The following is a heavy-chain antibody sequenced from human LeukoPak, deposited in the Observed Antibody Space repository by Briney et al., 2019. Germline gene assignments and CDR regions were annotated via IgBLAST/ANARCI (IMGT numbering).Heavy chain of an antibody. CDR1: GFTFSNYW. J-gene: IGHJ4*02. CDR3: AREGTVGYYFDY. Sequence: GGSLRLSCAASGFTFSNYWMHWVRQAPGKGLVWVSRINTDGSSTDYADSVKGRFTISRDNARNSLYLQMNSLRAEDTAVYYCAREGTVGYYFDYWGQGTLVTVSS. CDR2: INTDGSST. V-gene: IGHV3-74*01. D-gene: IGHD1-1*01.